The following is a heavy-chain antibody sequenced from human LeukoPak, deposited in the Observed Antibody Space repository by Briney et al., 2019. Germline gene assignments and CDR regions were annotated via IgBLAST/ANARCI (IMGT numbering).Heavy chain of an antibody. J-gene: IGHJ4*02. CDR2: IIPLLGIA. CDR1: GGIFSSYT. Sequence: ASVKVSCKASGGIFSSYTISWVRQAPGQGLEWMGRIIPLLGIANYAQKFQGRVTIIADKSTSTAYMELSSLRSEDTAVHYCARDDADSAYADGDYWGQGTLVTVSS. CDR3: ARDDADSAYADGDY. D-gene: IGHD5-12*01. V-gene: IGHV1-69*04.